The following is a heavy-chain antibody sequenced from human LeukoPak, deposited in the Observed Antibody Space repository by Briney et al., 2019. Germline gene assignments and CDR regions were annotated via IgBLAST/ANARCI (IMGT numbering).Heavy chain of an antibody. CDR3: ARDGYTAMAPGGDYYYYYGMDV. CDR2: MNPNSGNT. D-gene: IGHD5-18*01. Sequence: GASVKVSCKASGYTFTSYDINWVRQATGQGLEWMGWMNPNSGNTGYAQKFQGRVTMTRNTSISTAYMELSSLRSEDTAVYYCARDGYTAMAPGGDYYYYYGMDVWGQGTTVTVSS. J-gene: IGHJ6*02. CDR1: GYTFTSYD. V-gene: IGHV1-8*01.